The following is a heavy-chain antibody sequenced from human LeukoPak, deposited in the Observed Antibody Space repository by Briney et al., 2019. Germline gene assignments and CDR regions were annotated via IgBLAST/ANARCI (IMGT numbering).Heavy chain of an antibody. CDR3: ARDVGARVPNV. CDR2: IYHSGST. J-gene: IGHJ6*04. Sequence: SETLSLTCVVSGGSISSNNWWNWIRQPPGKGLEWIGEIYHSGSTNYNASLKSRVTISVDKTKNQLSLKMASVTAADTAVYYCARDVGARVPNVWGKGTMVTASS. V-gene: IGHV4-4*02. CDR1: GGSISSNNW.